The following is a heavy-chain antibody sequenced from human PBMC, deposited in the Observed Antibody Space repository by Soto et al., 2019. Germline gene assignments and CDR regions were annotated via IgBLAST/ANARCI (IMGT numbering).Heavy chain of an antibody. V-gene: IGHV4-39*01. CDR2: VEYGGST. D-gene: IGHD4-17*01. Sequence: QLQESGPGLVKPSETLSLTCTVSGGSIISSNFYWGWIRQPPGKGLEWIGSVEYGGSTYDTPSLKSRVTLSADTSKSQFSLNLTSVTAADTAIYYCARHVRGAVTMNWFDPWGHGTLVTVSS. J-gene: IGHJ5*02. CDR3: ARHVRGAVTMNWFDP. CDR1: GGSIISSNFY.